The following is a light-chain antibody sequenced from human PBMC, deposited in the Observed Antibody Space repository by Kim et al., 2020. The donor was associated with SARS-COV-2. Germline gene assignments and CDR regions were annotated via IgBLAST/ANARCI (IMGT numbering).Light chain of an antibody. CDR1: QDISNY. J-gene: IGKJ1*01. CDR2: AAS. Sequence: SASVGDRVTITCRASQDISNYLAWFQLKPGKAPKLLIYAASALQPGVPSRFSGSGSGTDFTLTVTSLQPEDVATYYCQKCGSAPWTFGQGTKVEI. V-gene: IGKV1-27*01. CDR3: QKCGSAPWT.